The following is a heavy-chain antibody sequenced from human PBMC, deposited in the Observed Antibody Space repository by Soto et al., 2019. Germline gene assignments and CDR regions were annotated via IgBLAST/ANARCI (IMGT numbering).Heavy chain of an antibody. CDR2: IYYSGST. CDR1: GGSISSYY. V-gene: IGHV4-59*01. CDR3: ARDTDIVVAHNWFDP. J-gene: IGHJ5*02. Sequence: SETLSLTCTVSGGSISSYYWSWIRQPPGKGLEWIGYIYYSGSTNYNPSLKSRVTISVDTSKNQFSLKLSSVTAADTAVYYCARDTDIVVAHNWFDPWGQGTLVTVSS. D-gene: IGHD2-2*01.